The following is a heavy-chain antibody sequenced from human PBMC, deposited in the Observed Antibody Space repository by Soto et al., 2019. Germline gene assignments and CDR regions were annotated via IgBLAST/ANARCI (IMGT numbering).Heavy chain of an antibody. CDR3: AREYYDILTGHLSPWWYFDL. CDR2: ISGSGGST. Sequence: GGSLRLSCAASGFTFSSYAMSWVRQAPGKGLEWVSAISGSGGSTYYADSVKGRFTISRDNSKNTLYLQMNSLRAEDTAVYYCAREYYDILTGHLSPWWYFDLWGRGTLVTVSS. V-gene: IGHV3-23*01. D-gene: IGHD3-9*01. J-gene: IGHJ2*01. CDR1: GFTFSSYA.